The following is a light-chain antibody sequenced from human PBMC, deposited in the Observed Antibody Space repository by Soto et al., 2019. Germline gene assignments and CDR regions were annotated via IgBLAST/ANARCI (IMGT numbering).Light chain of an antibody. CDR1: ALPKQY. Sequence: SYELTQPPSVSVSPGQTARITCSGDALPKQYAYWYQQKPGQAPVLVIYKDSERPSGIPERFSGSSSGTTVTLTISGVQAEDEADYYCQSADSRGTYVVFGGGTTVTVL. CDR3: QSADSRGTYVV. J-gene: IGLJ2*01. CDR2: KDS. V-gene: IGLV3-25*02.